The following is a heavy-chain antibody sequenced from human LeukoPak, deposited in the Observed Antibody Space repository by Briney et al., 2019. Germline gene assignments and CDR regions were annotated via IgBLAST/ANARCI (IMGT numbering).Heavy chain of an antibody. J-gene: IGHJ5*02. CDR2: IRYDGSNK. V-gene: IGHV3-30*02. D-gene: IGHD3-16*01. Sequence: SGGSLRLSCAASGFTFSSYVMHWVRQAPGKGLEWVAFIRYDGSNKYYAASVKGRFTISRDNSKNMLSLQMSSLRVEDTAVYYCAKHKSLWDWFDPWGQGTLVTVSS. CDR1: GFTFSSYV. CDR3: AKHKSLWDWFDP.